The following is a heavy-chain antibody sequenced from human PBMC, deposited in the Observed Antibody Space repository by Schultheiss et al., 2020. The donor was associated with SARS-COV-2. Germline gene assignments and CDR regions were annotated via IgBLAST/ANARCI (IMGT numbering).Heavy chain of an antibody. CDR2: INPNSGGT. Sequence: ASVKVSCKASGYTFTGYYMHWVRQAPGQGLEWMGWINPNSGGTNYAQKLQGRVTMTTDTSTSTAYMELRSLRSDDTAVYYCAREVVEYSGYDYPDYWGQGTLVTVSS. V-gene: IGHV1-2*02. CDR3: AREVVEYSGYDYPDY. D-gene: IGHD5-12*01. CDR1: GYTFTGYY. J-gene: IGHJ4*02.